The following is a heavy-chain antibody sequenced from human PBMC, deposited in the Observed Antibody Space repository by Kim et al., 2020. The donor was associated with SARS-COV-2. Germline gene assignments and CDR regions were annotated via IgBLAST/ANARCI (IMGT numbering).Heavy chain of an antibody. CDR2: IIPIFGTA. V-gene: IGHV1-69*13. CDR3: ATTYYYDSSGYPYYFDY. Sequence: SVKVSCKASGGTFSSYAISWVRQAPGQGLEWMGGIIPIFGTANYAQKFQGRVTITADESTSTAYMELSSLRSEDTAVYYCATTYYYDSSGYPYYFDYWGQGTLVTVSS. CDR1: GGTFSSYA. J-gene: IGHJ4*02. D-gene: IGHD3-22*01.